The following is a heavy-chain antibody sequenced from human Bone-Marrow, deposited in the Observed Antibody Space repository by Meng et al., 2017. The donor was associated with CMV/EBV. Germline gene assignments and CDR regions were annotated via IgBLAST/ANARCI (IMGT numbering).Heavy chain of an antibody. CDR3: TRESTASFDY. D-gene: IGHD5-18*01. CDR1: GFTFGDYA. Sequence: GESLKISCTASGFTFGDYAMSWVRQAPGKGLEWVGFIRSKAYGGTTEYAASVKGRFTISRDDSKSIAYLQMNSLKTEDTAVYYCTRESTASFDYWGQGTLVTVSS. J-gene: IGHJ4*02. CDR2: IRSKAYGGTT. V-gene: IGHV3-49*04.